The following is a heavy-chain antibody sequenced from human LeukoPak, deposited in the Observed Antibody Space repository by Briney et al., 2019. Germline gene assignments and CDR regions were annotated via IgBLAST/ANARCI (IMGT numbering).Heavy chain of an antibody. J-gene: IGHJ4*02. CDR3: ARDGNYYDSSGPADY. V-gene: IGHV3-74*01. Sequence: GGSLRLSCAASRFTFSRYWMHWVRHAPGKGGVWVSRINSDGISTIYADSVKGRFTTSRDNAKNTLYLQMNSLRAEDTAVYYCARDGNYYDSSGPADYWGQGTLVTVSS. D-gene: IGHD3-22*01. CDR2: INSDGIST. CDR1: RFTFSRYW.